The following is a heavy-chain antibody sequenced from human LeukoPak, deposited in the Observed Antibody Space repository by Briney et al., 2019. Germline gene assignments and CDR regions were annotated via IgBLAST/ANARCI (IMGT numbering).Heavy chain of an antibody. Sequence: GGSLRLSCAASGFTFSSYAMSWVRQAPGKGLEWVSAISGSGGSTYYADSVKGRFTISRDNSKNTLYLQMNSLRAEDTAVYYCATFGVIVRNNYFDYWGQGVLVTVSS. CDR3: ATFGVIVRNNYFDY. J-gene: IGHJ4*02. CDR1: GFTFSSYA. CDR2: ISGSGGST. V-gene: IGHV3-23*01. D-gene: IGHD3-3*01.